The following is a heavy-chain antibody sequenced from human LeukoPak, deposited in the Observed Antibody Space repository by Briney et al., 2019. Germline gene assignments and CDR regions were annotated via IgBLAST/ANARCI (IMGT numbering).Heavy chain of an antibody. V-gene: IGHV1-2*02. D-gene: IGHD6-13*01. CDR2: INPNSGGT. Sequence: ASVKVSCKASGYAFTGYYMHWVRQAPGQGLEWMGWINPNSGGTNYAQKFQGRVTMTRDTSISTAYMELSRLRSDDTAVYYCARDDAAAGNFNDAFDIWGQGTMVTVSS. CDR1: GYAFTGYY. J-gene: IGHJ3*02. CDR3: ARDDAAAGNFNDAFDI.